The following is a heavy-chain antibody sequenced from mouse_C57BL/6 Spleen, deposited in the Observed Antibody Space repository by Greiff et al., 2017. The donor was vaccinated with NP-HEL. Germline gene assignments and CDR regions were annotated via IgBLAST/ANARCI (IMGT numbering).Heavy chain of an antibody. CDR1: GYAFSSSW. D-gene: IGHD3-3*01. V-gene: IGHV1-82*01. Sequence: QVQLQQSGPELVKPGASVKISCKASGYAFSSSWINWVKQRPGKGLEWIGRIYPGDGDTNYNGKFKGKATLTADKSSSTAYMQLSSLTSEDSAVYFCARSLDWYFDVWGTGTTVTVSS. CDR3: ARSLDWYFDV. CDR2: IYPGDGDT. J-gene: IGHJ1*03.